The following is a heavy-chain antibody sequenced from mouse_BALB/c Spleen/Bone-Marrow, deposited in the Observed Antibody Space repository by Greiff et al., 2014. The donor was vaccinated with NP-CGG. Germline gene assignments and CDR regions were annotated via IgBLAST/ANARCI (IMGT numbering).Heavy chain of an antibody. CDR1: GYTFTSYW. CDR3: ALYYRYDYFDY. V-gene: IGHV1-7*01. Sequence: VKLQESGAELAKPGASVKMSCKASGYTFTSYWMHWVKQRPGQGLEWIGYINPSTTYSAYNQKFKDKATLTADKSSSTAYMQLSSLTSEDSAVYYCALYYRYDYFDYWGQGPTLTVSS. CDR2: INPSTTYS. J-gene: IGHJ2*01. D-gene: IGHD2-14*01.